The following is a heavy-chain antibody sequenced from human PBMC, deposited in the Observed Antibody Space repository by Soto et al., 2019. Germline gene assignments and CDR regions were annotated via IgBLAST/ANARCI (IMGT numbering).Heavy chain of an antibody. CDR1: GITISNDP. Sequence: EVQLLESGGGLVQTGGSLRLSCAASGITISNDPMSWVRQAPGKGLDWVSGISGSGDRTYYGDSAKGRFTISKDISKNSLSLQLDSLGVEDTAVYFCEKDDGGYPSTAPHWGQGTLVTVSS. CDR2: ISGSGDRT. CDR3: EKDDGGYPSTAPH. J-gene: IGHJ4*02. D-gene: IGHD3-22*01. V-gene: IGHV3-23*01.